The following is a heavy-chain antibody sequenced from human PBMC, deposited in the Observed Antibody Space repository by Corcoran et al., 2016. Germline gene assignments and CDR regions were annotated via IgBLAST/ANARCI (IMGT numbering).Heavy chain of an antibody. CDR2: ISYDESNK. CDR1: GFTLSSYG. Sequence: QVQLVESGGGVGQPGRSLRLSCGASGFTLSSYGMHWVRQAPGKGLEWVAVISYDESNKHYVDSVKGRFTISRDNSKNTLYLQMNSLRTEDMAVYCCAKGDGGNWSCDLWGSGTLFTASS. CDR3: AKGDGGNWSCDL. D-gene: IGHD2-15*01. J-gene: IGHJ2*01. V-gene: IGHV3-30*18.